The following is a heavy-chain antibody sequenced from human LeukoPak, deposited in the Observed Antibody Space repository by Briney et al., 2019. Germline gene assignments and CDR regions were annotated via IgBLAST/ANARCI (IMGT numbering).Heavy chain of an antibody. CDR3: ARGGADYVIGY. V-gene: IGHV3-11*06. CDR1: GFTFSDYY. J-gene: IGHJ4*02. D-gene: IGHD4-17*01. CDR2: ISSSSSYT. Sequence: AGGSLRLSCAASGFTFSDYYMSWIPQAPGKGLEWISFISSSSSYTNYADSVKGRFTISRDNTKNSLYLQMNNLRAEDTAVYYCARGGADYVIGYWGQGTLVTVSS.